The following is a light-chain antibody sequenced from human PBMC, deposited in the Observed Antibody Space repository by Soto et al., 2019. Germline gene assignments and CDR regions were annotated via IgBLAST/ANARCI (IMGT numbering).Light chain of an antibody. CDR3: SSYTSSSTPYV. V-gene: IGLV2-14*01. Sequence: QSVLTQPASVSGSAGQSITISCNGTSSDVGGYNYVSWYQQHPGKAPKLMIYDVSNRPSGVSNRFSGSKSGNTASLTISGLQAEDEADYYCSSYTSSSTPYVFGTGTKVTVL. J-gene: IGLJ1*01. CDR2: DVS. CDR1: SSDVGGYNY.